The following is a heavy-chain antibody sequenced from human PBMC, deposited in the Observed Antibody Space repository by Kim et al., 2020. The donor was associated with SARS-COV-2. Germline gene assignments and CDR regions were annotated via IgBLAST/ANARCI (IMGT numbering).Heavy chain of an antibody. D-gene: IGHD1-1*01. CDR1: GGSLSSGAYY. Sequence: SETLSLTCNVSGGSLSSGAYYWSWIRGQPGKGLEWIGNTYYTGGTLYNPSLRSRVTISVDKSKNHFSLKLKSVTAADTAADYCAGGYLNFEYWGRGTLFT. V-gene: IGHV4-31*03. J-gene: IGHJ4*02. CDR2: TYYTGGT. CDR3: AGGYLNFEY.